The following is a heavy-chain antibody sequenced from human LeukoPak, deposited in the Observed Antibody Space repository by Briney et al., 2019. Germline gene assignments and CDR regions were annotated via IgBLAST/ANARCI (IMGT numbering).Heavy chain of an antibody. J-gene: IGHJ4*02. Sequence: PSETLSLTCTVSGGSISSSSYYWGWIRQPPGKGLGWIGSIYFSGRTYSNTSLKSLVTISVYTSKNQFSLKLSPVTAADTAVYYCARQSGYDQLFDYWGQGTLVTVSS. D-gene: IGHD5-12*01. V-gene: IGHV4-39*01. CDR2: IYFSGRT. CDR3: ARQSGYDQLFDY. CDR1: GGSISSSSYY.